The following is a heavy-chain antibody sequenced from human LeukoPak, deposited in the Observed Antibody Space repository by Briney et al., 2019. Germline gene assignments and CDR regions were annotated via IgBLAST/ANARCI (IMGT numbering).Heavy chain of an antibody. CDR2: IRYDGSNK. J-gene: IGHJ4*02. CDR3: AKPKLRYFDWLSSLGY. CDR1: GFTFSSYG. V-gene: IGHV3-30*02. D-gene: IGHD3-9*01. Sequence: GGSLRLSCAASGFTFSSYGMHWVRQAPGKGLEWVAFIRYDGSNKYYADSVKGRFTISRDNSKNTLYLQMNSLRAEDTAVYYCAKPKLRYFDWLSSLGYWGQGTLVTVSS.